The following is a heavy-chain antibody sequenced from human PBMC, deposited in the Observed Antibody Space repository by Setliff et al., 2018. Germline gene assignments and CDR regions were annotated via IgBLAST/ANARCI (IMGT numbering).Heavy chain of an antibody. CDR2: TTPIFTTA. CDR1: RGTFSNYA. J-gene: IGHJ6*03. D-gene: IGHD3-9*01. V-gene: IGHV1-69*13. CDR3: ATSPKKVTGSDYYNYYMDV. Sequence: SVKVSCKTSRGTFSNYAISWVRQAPGQGLEWMGGTTPIFTTANYAQKFQCRVTITADESTSTAYMELSSLKSEDTAVYYCATSPKKVTGSDYYNYYMDVWGKGTTVTVS.